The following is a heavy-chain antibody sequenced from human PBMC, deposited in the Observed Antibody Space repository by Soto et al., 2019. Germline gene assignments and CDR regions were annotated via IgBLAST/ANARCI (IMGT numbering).Heavy chain of an antibody. CDR2: FDPEDGET. CDR1: GYTLTELS. Sequence: ASVKFSCKVSGYTLTELSMHRVRQAPGKGLEWMGGFDPEDGETIYAQKFQGRVTMTEDTSTDTAYMELSSLRSEDTAVYYCATDRERNNWNWSCWGQGTLVTVSS. J-gene: IGHJ4*02. D-gene: IGHD1-7*01. V-gene: IGHV1-24*01. CDR3: ATDRERNNWNWSC.